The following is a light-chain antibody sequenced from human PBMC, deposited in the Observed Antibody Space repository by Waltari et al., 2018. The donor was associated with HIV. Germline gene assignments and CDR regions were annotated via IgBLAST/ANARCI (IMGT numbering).Light chain of an antibody. CDR2: GNV. CDR3: QSRENSLGGYLL. J-gene: IGLJ3*02. V-gene: IGLV1-40*03. Sequence: QSVLTQPPSVSGVPGQRIPISCTGTTSNIGAGFAVHWYRHVPGKAPKLLICGNVNRSSGVPDRVSCSHSGAAASLSISGLQADDEADYYCQSRENSLGGYLLFGGGTKLTVL. CDR1: TSNIGAGFA.